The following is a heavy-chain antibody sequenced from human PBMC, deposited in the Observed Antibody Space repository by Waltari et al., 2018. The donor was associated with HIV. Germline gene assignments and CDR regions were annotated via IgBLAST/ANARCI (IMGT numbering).Heavy chain of an antibody. V-gene: IGHV3-7*01. CDR3: ARDGKLAKYSCDY. D-gene: IGHD5-18*01. CDR1: GFTFSSDW. Sequence: EVQLVESGGGLVQPGGSLRLSCAASGFTFSSDWMTWVRQAPGKGLEWVANIKEDGSEKYYVDSVKGRFTISRDNAKNSLHLQMNSLRVDDTAVYYCARDGKLAKYSCDYWGQGTLVTVSS. J-gene: IGHJ4*02. CDR2: IKEDGSEK.